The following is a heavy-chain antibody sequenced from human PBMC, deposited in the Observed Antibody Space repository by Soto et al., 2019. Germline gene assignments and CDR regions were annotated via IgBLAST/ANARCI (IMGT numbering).Heavy chain of an antibody. CDR1: GFSLRTSGVG. CDR3: AHTPGHGDYDFYYFGMDV. CDR2: LYWNDNK. J-gene: IGHJ6*02. Sequence: QITLKESGPTLVKPTQPLTLTCTFSGFSLRTSGVGVGWIRQPPGKALEWLALLYWNDNKLYSPSLQSRLTITKDTSKNQVVLTLTNMDPVDTATYYCAHTPGHGDYDFYYFGMDVWGQGTPVTVSS. V-gene: IGHV2-5*01. D-gene: IGHD4-17*01.